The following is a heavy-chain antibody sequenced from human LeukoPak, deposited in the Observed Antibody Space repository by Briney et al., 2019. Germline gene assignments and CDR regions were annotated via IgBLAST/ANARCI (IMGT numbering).Heavy chain of an antibody. CDR1: GFTFSSYE. Sequence: GGSLRLSCAASGFTFSSYEMNWVRQAPGKGLEWVSYISSSGSTIYYADSVKGRFTISRDNAKNSLYLQMNSLRAEDTAVYYCARDLRLELRWRYYYYYGMDDWGQGSTVTVSS. CDR3: ARDLRLELRWRYYYYYGMDD. D-gene: IGHD1-7*01. V-gene: IGHV3-48*03. CDR2: ISSSGSTI. J-gene: IGHJ6*02.